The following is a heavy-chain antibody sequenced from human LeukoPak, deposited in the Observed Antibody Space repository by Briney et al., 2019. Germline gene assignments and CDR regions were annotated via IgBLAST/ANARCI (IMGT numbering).Heavy chain of an antibody. J-gene: IGHJ3*02. CDR1: GYTFTGYY. CDR2: INPNSGGT. CDR3: ARGRSPYCSSTSCYGDAFDI. V-gene: IGHV1-2*02. D-gene: IGHD2-2*01. Sequence: GASVKVSCKASGYTFTGYYMHWVRQAPGQGLEWMGWINPNSGGTNYAQKFQGRVTMTRNTSISTAYMELSSLRSEDTAVYYCARGRSPYCSSTSCYGDAFDIWGQGTMVTVSS.